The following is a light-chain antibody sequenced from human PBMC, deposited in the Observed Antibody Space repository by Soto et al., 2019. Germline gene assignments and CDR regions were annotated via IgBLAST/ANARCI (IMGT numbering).Light chain of an antibody. CDR1: QSVSSY. Sequence: EIVLTQSPATLSLPPVERATLSCMASQSVSSYLAWYQQKPGQAPRLLIYDASNRATGIPARFSGSGSGTDFTLTISSLEPEDFAVYYCQQRSNWPITFGQGTRLEIK. CDR3: QQRSNWPIT. CDR2: DAS. V-gene: IGKV3-11*01. J-gene: IGKJ5*01.